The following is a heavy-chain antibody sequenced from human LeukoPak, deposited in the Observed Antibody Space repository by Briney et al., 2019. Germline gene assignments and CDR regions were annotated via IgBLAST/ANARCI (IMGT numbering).Heavy chain of an antibody. CDR3: ARKYCSGGSWPHLGYYYYGMDV. CDR2: IIPIFGTA. Sequence: SVKVSCKASGGTFSSYAISWVRQAPGQGLEWMGGIIPIFGTANYAQKFQGRVTITADESTSTAYVELSSLRSEDTAVYYCARKYCSGGSWPHLGYYYYGMDVWGQGTTVTVSS. V-gene: IGHV1-69*13. CDR1: GGTFSSYA. D-gene: IGHD2-15*01. J-gene: IGHJ6*02.